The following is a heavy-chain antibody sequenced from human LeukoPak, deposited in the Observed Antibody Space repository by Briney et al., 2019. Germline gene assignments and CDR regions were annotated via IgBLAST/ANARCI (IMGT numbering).Heavy chain of an antibody. D-gene: IGHD1-26*01. CDR2: ISVYNGYT. V-gene: IGHV1-18*01. Sequence: ASVKVSCKASGYTFTNYGISWVRQAPGQGLEWMGCISVYNGYTNYAPNLQDRVTMTTDTSTTTAYMELNILRYDDTAVYYCARDSSVGASPRGRFFDYWGQGTLVTISS. J-gene: IGHJ4*02. CDR3: ARDSSVGASPRGRFFDY. CDR1: GYTFTNYG.